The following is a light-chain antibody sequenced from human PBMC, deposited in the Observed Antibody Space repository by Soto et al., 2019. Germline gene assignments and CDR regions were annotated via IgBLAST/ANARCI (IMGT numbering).Light chain of an antibody. V-gene: IGKV1-39*01. Sequence: DIQMTQSPSSLSASVGDRVTITCRASQSISSYLNWYQQKPGKAPKLLIYAASSLQSGVPSRFSRSGSGTDFTLTISSLQPEDFATYYCQQSYSTPLTFGPGTRLAMK. CDR3: QQSYSTPLT. CDR2: AAS. J-gene: IGKJ5*01. CDR1: QSISSY.